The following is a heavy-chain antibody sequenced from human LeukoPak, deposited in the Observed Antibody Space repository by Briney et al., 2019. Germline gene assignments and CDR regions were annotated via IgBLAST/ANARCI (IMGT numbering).Heavy chain of an antibody. J-gene: IGHJ5*02. CDR1: GGSISSSNW. CDR2: ICHSGST. CDR3: ARGVSPYGSGSPYNWFDP. V-gene: IGHV4-4*02. Sequence: SGTLSLTCAVSGGSISSSNWWSWVRQPPGKGLEWIGEICHSGSTNYNPSLKSQVTISVDKSKNQFSLKLSSVTAADTAVYYCARGVSPYGSGSPYNWFDPWGQGTLVTVSS. D-gene: IGHD3-10*01.